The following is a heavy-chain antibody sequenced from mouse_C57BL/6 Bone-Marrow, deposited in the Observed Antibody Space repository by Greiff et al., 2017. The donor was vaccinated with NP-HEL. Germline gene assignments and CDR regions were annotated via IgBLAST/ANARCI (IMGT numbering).Heavy chain of an antibody. J-gene: IGHJ2*01. Sequence: QVQLQQPGAELVKPGASVKLSCKASGYTFTSYLMHWVKQRPGRGLEWIGRIDPNSGSTKYNEKFKSKATLTVDKPSSTAYMPLNSLSSEDSAVYYGARYYYGSSSFDYWGQGTTLTVSS. CDR3: ARYYYGSSSFDY. CDR1: GYTFTSYL. V-gene: IGHV1-72*01. D-gene: IGHD1-1*01. CDR2: IDPNSGST.